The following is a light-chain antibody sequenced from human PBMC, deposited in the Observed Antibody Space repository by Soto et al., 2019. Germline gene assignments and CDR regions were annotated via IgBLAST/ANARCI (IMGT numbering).Light chain of an antibody. CDR1: QSVRSRY. Sequence: DIVLTQSPGTLSLSPGERATLSCRASQSVRSRYLAWYQQKAGQAPRLLIYDASRRATGIPDRFSGSGSGTDFTLPISRLEPEDFAVYYCQQDGSSVTFGGGTKVEIK. J-gene: IGKJ4*01. CDR3: QQDGSSVT. V-gene: IGKV3-20*01. CDR2: DAS.